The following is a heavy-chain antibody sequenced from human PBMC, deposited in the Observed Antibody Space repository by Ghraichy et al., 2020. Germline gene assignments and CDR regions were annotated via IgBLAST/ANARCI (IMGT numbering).Heavy chain of an antibody. CDR3: ARDSSVSSDWTFEY. CDR1: GGSISSYY. CDR2: IYTSGST. Sequence: SETLSLTCTVSGGSISSYYWSWIRQPAGNGLEWIGRIYTSGSTDYNPSLKSRVTMSVDTSNNQFSLSLSSVTAADTAVYYCARDSSVSSDWTFEYWGQGALVTVSS. D-gene: IGHD6-19*01. J-gene: IGHJ4*02. V-gene: IGHV4-4*07.